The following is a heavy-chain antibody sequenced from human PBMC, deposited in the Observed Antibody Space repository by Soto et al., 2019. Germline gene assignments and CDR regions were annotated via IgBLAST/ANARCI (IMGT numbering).Heavy chain of an antibody. Sequence: QLQLQESGSGLVKPSQTLSLTCPVSGGSISSGGYSWSWFRQPPGKGREWIGYIYHSGSTFYTPDXXXRXXISADRSKNRFSLKLRSVTAADTAVYYCARGPPFHWGQGPLVTVSS. CDR3: ARGPPFH. CDR2: IYHSGST. V-gene: IGHV4-30-2*01. CDR1: GGSISSGGYS. J-gene: IGHJ4*02.